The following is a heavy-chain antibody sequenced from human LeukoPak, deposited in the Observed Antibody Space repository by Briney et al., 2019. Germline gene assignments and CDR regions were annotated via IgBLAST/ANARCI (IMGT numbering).Heavy chain of an antibody. CDR1: GGSITSYY. Sequence: SETLSLTCTVSGGSITSYYWAWLRQPPEKGLVWIGYVYYSGYSNYNPSLKSRVSVSVDTSMNQFSLKLASVTAADTAVYYCARHSIASDGARLFDYWGRGTLVTVSS. V-gene: IGHV4-59*08. CDR3: ARHSIASDGARLFDY. J-gene: IGHJ4*02. D-gene: IGHD2-21*01. CDR2: VYYSGYS.